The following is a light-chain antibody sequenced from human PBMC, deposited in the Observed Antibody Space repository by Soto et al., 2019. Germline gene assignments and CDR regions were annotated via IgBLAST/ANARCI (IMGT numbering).Light chain of an antibody. J-gene: IGKJ1*01. CDR1: QTISSW. Sequence: DIQMTQSPSTLSGSVGDRVTITCRASQTISSWLAWYQQKPGKAPKLLIYKASTLKSGVPSRFSGSGSGTEFTLTISSLQPDDFATYHCQQLSSYPVTFGQGTKVDIK. V-gene: IGKV1-5*03. CDR3: QQLSSYPVT. CDR2: KAS.